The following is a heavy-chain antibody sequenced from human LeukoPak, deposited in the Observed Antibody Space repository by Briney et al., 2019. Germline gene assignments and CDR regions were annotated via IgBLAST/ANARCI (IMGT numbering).Heavy chain of an antibody. D-gene: IGHD3-10*01. Sequence: GGSLRLSCAASGFTFSNYWMHWVRQAPGKGLVWVSRINIDVSITTYADSVKGRFTISRDNAKNTLYLHMNSLRADDTAVYYCAKDARLLWFGELYSAFDYWGQGTLVTVSS. V-gene: IGHV3-74*01. CDR3: AKDARLLWFGELYSAFDY. CDR2: INIDVSIT. CDR1: GFTFSNYW. J-gene: IGHJ4*02.